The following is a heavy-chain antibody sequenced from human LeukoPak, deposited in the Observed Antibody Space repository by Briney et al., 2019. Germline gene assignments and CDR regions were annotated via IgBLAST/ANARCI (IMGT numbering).Heavy chain of an antibody. CDR3: TIIQVGFRIELRWDY. J-gene: IGHJ4*02. Sequence: GGSLRLSCAASGFSFSSYAMHWVRQAPGKGLEWVSAVSGSGGSTYYADSVKGRLTISRDNSESTLYLQMNSLKTEDTAVYYCTIIQVGFRIELRWDYWGQGTLVTVSS. V-gene: IGHV3-23*01. CDR1: GFSFSSYA. CDR2: VSGSGGST. D-gene: IGHD4-23*01.